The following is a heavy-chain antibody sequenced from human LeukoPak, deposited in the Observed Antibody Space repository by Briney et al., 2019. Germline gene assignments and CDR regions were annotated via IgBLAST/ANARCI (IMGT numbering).Heavy chain of an antibody. CDR1: GFTFDDYA. V-gene: IGHV3-9*01. CDR2: ISWNSGSI. CDR3: ASQAAAGTLYWFDP. J-gene: IGHJ5*02. D-gene: IGHD6-13*01. Sequence: GGSLRLSCAASGFTFDDYAMHWVRQAPGKGLEWVSGISWNSGSIGYADSVKGRFTISRDNSKNTLYLQMNSLRAEDTAVYYCASQAAAGTLYWFDPWGQGTLVTVSS.